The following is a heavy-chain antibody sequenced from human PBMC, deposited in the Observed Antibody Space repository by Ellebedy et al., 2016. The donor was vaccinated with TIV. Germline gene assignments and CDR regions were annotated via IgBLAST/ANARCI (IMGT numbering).Heavy chain of an antibody. D-gene: IGHD3-10*01. CDR1: GYSFTSYW. CDR3: ARQGLGVRGVMGYYYYYGMDV. V-gene: IGHV5-51*01. CDR2: IYPGDSDT. J-gene: IGHJ6*02. Sequence: GESLKISCKGSGYSFTSYWIGWVRQMPGKGLEWMGIIYPGDSDTRYSPSFQGQVTISADKSISTAYLQWSSLKASDTAMYYCARQGLGVRGVMGYYYYYGMDVWGQGTTVTVSS.